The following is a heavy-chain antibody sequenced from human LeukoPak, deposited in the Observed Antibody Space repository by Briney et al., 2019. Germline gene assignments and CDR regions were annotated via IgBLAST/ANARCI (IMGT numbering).Heavy chain of an antibody. CDR1: GFTFSDYY. J-gene: IGHJ3*02. CDR3: ARAKIYDAFDI. Sequence: GGSLRLSCAASGFTFSDYYMSWIRQAPGKGLEWVSYISSSGSAIYYADSVKGRFTISRDNAKNSLYLQMNSLRAEDTAVYYCARAKIYDAFDIWCQGTMVTVSS. CDR2: ISSSGSAI. V-gene: IGHV3-11*01.